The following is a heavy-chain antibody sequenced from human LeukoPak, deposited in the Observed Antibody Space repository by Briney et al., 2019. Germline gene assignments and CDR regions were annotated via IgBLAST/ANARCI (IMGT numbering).Heavy chain of an antibody. J-gene: IGHJ4*02. CDR2: IRSGSTYI. V-gene: IGHV3-21*01. CDR3: ARTKGYSGYDPFDY. D-gene: IGHD5-12*01. CDR1: GFTFSTYS. Sequence: GGSLRLSCAASGFTFSTYSMHWVRQAPGKGLEWVSSIRSGSTYINYADSVKGRFTISRDDAKNSLYLQMNSLRAEDTAVYYCARTKGYSGYDPFDYWGQGTLVTVSS.